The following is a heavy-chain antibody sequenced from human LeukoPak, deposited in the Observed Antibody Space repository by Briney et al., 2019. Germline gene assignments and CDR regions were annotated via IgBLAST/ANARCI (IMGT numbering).Heavy chain of an antibody. Sequence: SVKVSCKASGGTFSNYAITWVRQAPGQGLEWMGGIITIFGTGNYAQKFQGRVTITTDESTSTVYMELSSLRSEDTAVYYCAREGLYYYMDVWGKGTTVTVSS. CDR2: IITIFGTG. V-gene: IGHV1-69*05. J-gene: IGHJ6*03. CDR1: GGTFSNYA. CDR3: AREGLYYYMDV.